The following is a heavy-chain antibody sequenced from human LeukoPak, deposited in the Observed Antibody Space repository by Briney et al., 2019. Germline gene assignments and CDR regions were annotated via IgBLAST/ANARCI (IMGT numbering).Heavy chain of an antibody. Sequence: GGSLRLSCVASGFTFNKYSMNWVRQAPGKGLQWLSYISGTSRTIYYADSVKGRFAISRDNARNSLYLQMSSLRVEDTAVYYCAKSKFQQLVPDYWGQGTLVTVSS. CDR2: ISGTSRTI. CDR3: AKSKFQQLVPDY. J-gene: IGHJ4*02. V-gene: IGHV3-48*01. D-gene: IGHD6-13*01. CDR1: GFTFNKYS.